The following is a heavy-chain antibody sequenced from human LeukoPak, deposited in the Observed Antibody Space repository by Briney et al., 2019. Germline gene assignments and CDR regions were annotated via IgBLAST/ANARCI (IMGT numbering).Heavy chain of an antibody. CDR3: ARAEGYGDPNTLDY. Sequence: SETLSLTCAVYGGSFSGYYWSWIRQPPGKGLEWIGEINHSGSTNYKPSLKSRVTISVDTSKNQFSLKLSSVTAADAAVYYCARAEGYGDPNTLDYWGQGTLATVSS. CDR2: INHSGST. CDR1: GGSFSGYY. D-gene: IGHD4-17*01. V-gene: IGHV4-34*01. J-gene: IGHJ4*02.